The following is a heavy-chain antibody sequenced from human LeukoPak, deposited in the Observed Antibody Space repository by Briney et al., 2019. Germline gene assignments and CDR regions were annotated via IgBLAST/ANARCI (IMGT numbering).Heavy chain of an antibody. J-gene: IGHJ4*02. V-gene: IGHV3-30*18. CDR1: GFTFSSYG. D-gene: IGHD3-22*01. CDR3: AKGDDIGGYYYPHFDY. Sequence: GGSLRLSCAASGFTFSSYGMHWVRQAPGKGLEWVAVISSDGNNKNYVDSVKGRFTFSRDNSKNTLYLQMNSLRAEDTAVYYCAKGDDIGGYYYPHFDYWGQGTLVTVSS. CDR2: ISSDGNNK.